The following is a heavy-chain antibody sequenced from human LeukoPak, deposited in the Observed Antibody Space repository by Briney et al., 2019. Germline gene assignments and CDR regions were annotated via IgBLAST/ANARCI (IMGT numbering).Heavy chain of an antibody. CDR2: ISAYNGNT. CDR1: GYTFTSYG. CDR3: ARDPTRRDGYNHQVDY. Sequence: VASVKVSCKASGYTFTSYGISWVRQAPGQGIEWMGWISAYNGNTNYAQKLHGRVTMTTDTSTSTAYMELRSLRSDDTAVYYCARDPTRRDGYNHQVDYWGQGTLVTVSS. V-gene: IGHV1-18*01. J-gene: IGHJ4*02. D-gene: IGHD5-24*01.